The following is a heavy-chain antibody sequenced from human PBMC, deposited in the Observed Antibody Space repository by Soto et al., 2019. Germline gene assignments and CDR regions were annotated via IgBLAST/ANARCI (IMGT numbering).Heavy chain of an antibody. CDR1: GASISGFY. CDR3: VRDGTKTLRDWFDP. J-gene: IGHJ5*02. Sequence: SETLSLTCTVSGASISGFYWSWIRKSAGKGLEWIGRIYATGTTDYNPSLKSRVMMSVDTSKKQFSPKLRSVTAADTAVYYCVRDGTKTLRDWFDPWGQGISVTVSS. CDR2: IYATGTT. D-gene: IGHD1-1*01. V-gene: IGHV4-4*07.